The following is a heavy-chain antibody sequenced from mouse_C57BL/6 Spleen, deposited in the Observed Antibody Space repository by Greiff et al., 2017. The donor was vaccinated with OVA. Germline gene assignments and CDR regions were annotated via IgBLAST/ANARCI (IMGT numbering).Heavy chain of an antibody. D-gene: IGHD1-1*01. CDR1: GYTFTSYW. CDR2: IYPSDSET. V-gene: IGHV1-61*01. CDR3: ARDYYGSSYGGFAY. J-gene: IGHJ3*01. Sequence: QVQLQQPGAELVRPGSSVKLSCKASGYTFTSYWMDWVKQRPGQGLEWIGNIYPSDSETHYNQKFKDKATLTVDKSSSTAYMQLSSLTSEDSAVYYCARDYYGSSYGGFAYWGQGTLVTVSA.